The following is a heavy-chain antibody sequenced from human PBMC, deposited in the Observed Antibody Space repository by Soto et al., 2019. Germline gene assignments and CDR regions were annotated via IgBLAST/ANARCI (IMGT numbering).Heavy chain of an antibody. V-gene: IGHV3-30*18. CDR2: ISNDVRNI. CDR1: GLTFSTYG. J-gene: IGHJ4*02. Sequence: GGSLRLSCAASGLTFSTYGFHWVRQAPGKGLEWVAVISNDVRNIHYVDSVRGRFTISRDNSRNSLFLQMNSLRVGDTAVYYCVKDGGYCSSSTCYSPRNHYFDSWGQGTLVTVSS. CDR3: VKDGGYCSSSTCYSPRNHYFDS. D-gene: IGHD2-2*01.